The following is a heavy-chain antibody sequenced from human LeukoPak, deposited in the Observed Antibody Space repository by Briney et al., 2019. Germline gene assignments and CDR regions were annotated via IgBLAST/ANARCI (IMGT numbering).Heavy chain of an antibody. CDR3: ATDSGYNAFDV. V-gene: IGHV3-7*01. D-gene: IGHD5-12*01. Sequence: GGSLRLSCAASGFTFTSSWMCWVRQAPGKGLEWLANINEAGSVTNYVHSVRGRFTISRDNAKNSLYLQMNSLRVEDTAVYYCATDSGYNAFDVWGQGTMVSVSS. J-gene: IGHJ3*01. CDR1: GFTFTSSW. CDR2: INEAGSVT.